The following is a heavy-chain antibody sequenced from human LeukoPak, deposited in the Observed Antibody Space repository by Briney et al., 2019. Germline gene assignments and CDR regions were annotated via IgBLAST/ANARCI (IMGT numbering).Heavy chain of an antibody. Sequence: PSETLSLTCTVSGGSISSYYWSWIRQPPGKGLEWIGYIYSSGSTNYNPSLKSRLTISVDASKNQFSLKLTSVTAADTAVYYCARAYYYGSESYGLDYWGQGTLVTVSS. D-gene: IGHD3-10*01. CDR1: GGSISSYY. CDR3: ARAYYYGSESYGLDY. CDR2: IYSSGST. J-gene: IGHJ4*02. V-gene: IGHV4-59*01.